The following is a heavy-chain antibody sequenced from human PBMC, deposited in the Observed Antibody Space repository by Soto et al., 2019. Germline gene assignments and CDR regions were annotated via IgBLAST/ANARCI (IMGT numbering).Heavy chain of an antibody. CDR1: GFTFSTYT. Sequence: EVQLVESGGGLVKPGGSLRLSCAASGFTFSTYTMIWVRQAPGKGLEWVSSISSSSTYIYYADSVKGRFTISRDNAKNSLYLQLNSPRAEDTAVYYCARFGYTTEAHWGQGTLVTVSS. J-gene: IGHJ4*02. CDR3: ARFGYTTEAH. D-gene: IGHD5-12*01. CDR2: ISSSSTYI. V-gene: IGHV3-21*01.